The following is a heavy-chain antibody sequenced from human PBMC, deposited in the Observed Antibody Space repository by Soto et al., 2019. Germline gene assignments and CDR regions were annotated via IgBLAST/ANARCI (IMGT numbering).Heavy chain of an antibody. Sequence: QVQLVQSGAEVKKPGASMKVSCKASGFTFTNSYVHWVRQAPGQGLEWMGIINPNGGNTHYAQKVQGSVTMTRDTSTGTVNMALSSLRFEDTAVYYCATDIGYCTGGSCTYDWYVDLWGRGTPVSVSS. CDR2: INPNGGNT. CDR1: GFTFTNSY. J-gene: IGHJ2*01. D-gene: IGHD2-15*01. V-gene: IGHV1-46*01. CDR3: ATDIGYCTGGSCTYDWYVDL.